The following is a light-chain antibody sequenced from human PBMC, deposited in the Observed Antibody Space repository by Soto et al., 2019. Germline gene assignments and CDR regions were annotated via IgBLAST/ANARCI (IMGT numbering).Light chain of an antibody. V-gene: IGLV2-8*01. Sequence: QSVLTQPPSASGSPGQSVTVSCTGSSSDIGDYNFVSWYQQHPGKAPKLIIYEVKKRPSGVPDRFSASESGNTASLTVSGLQAEDEADYYCSSYAGNNNFVFGSGTKVTVL. CDR1: SSDIGDYNF. CDR2: EVK. J-gene: IGLJ1*01. CDR3: SSYAGNNNFV.